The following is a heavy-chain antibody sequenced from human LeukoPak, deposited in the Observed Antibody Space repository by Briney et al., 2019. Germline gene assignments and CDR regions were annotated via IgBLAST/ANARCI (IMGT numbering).Heavy chain of an antibody. D-gene: IGHD6-13*01. CDR2: IKQDGSKK. CDR1: GFTFSSYW. Sequence: PGGSLRLSCAASGFTFSSYWMSWVRQAPGKGLEWVANIKQDGSKKYYVDSVKGRFTISRDNAKNSLYLQMNSLRAEDTAVYYCARDRIGSAVLAAGTPWLGPFDYWGQGTLVTVSS. V-gene: IGHV3-7*01. J-gene: IGHJ4*02. CDR3: ARDRIGSAVLAAGTPWLGPFDY.